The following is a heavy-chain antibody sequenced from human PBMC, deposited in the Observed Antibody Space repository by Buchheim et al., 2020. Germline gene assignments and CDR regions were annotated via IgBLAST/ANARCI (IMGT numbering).Heavy chain of an antibody. CDR3: ARDLTGGHNYVTDQ. V-gene: IGHV3-11*06. Sequence: QVQLVESGGGLVKPGGSLRLSCAASGFTFIDYYMSWVRQAPGKGLEWVAYISSLSSKRNNADSVKGRFTVSGDDAKNSLYLEMSSLRAEDTAVYYCARDLTGGHNYVTDQWGQGAL. CDR1: GFTFIDYY. D-gene: IGHD5-18*01. CDR2: ISSLSSKR. J-gene: IGHJ5*02.